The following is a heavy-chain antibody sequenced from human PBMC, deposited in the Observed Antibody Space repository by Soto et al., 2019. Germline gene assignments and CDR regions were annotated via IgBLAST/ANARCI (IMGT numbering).Heavy chain of an antibody. CDR3: AKVGIYCSDGVCTAY. D-gene: IGHD2-8*01. Sequence: LRLSCAASGFTFRSYAMSWVRQAPGKGLEWLSGISGSGGSTFYADSVKGRFTISRDNSKNTLYLQMNSLTAEDTAVYYCAKVGIYCSDGVCTAYWGQGTLVTVSS. J-gene: IGHJ4*02. CDR1: GFTFRSYA. CDR2: ISGSGGST. V-gene: IGHV3-23*01.